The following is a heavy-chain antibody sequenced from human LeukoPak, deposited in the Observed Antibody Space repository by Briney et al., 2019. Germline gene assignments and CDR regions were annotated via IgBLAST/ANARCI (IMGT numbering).Heavy chain of an antibody. V-gene: IGHV3-49*03. D-gene: IGHD6-6*01. J-gene: IGHJ4*02. CDR1: RFTFAAYA. CDR3: SRERSSSRIDY. Sequence: GESLRLSCTVSRFTFAAYATSWFRHAQGKGREWVGFIRSKAYGGKTEYGASVKGRFTISRDDSKSSAYLQMNSLKTEDTAVYYCSRERSSSRIDYWGQATLVTVSS. CDR2: IRSKAYGGKT.